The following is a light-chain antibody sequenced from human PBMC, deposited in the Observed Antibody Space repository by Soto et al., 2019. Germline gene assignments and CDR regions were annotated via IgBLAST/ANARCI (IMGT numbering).Light chain of an antibody. CDR1: QSVSIL. J-gene: IGKJ1*01. CDR2: GAT. CDR3: QHYKNWPRP. Sequence: RASQSVSILLAWYQQKPGQAPRLLIHGATTRATGIPARFSGSGSGTEFTLTIRSLHADSLFVHNRQHYKNWPRPFGPGTKVDIK. V-gene: IGKV3-15*01.